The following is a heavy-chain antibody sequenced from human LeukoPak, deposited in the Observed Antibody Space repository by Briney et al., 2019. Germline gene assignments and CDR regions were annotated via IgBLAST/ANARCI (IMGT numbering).Heavy chain of an antibody. J-gene: IGHJ4*02. CDR2: ISGSGGNT. CDR3: ARASGSGWYFYFDS. CDR1: GFTFSSYE. Sequence: GGSLRLSCAASGFTFSSYEMNWVRQAPEKGLEWVSAISGSGGNTIYADSVKGRFTISRDKSKNTLYLQMNSLRAEDTAVYYCARASGSGWYFYFDSWGLGTLVTVSS. V-gene: IGHV3-23*01. D-gene: IGHD6-19*01.